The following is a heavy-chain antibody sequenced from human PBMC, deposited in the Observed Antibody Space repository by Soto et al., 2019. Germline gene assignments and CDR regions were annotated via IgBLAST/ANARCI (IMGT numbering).Heavy chain of an antibody. Sequence: SETLSLTCAVYGGSVSGSYWSWIGQPPGKGLEWIGEINDSGSTKYNPSLKSRVTISVDTSKNQFSLKLSSVTAADTAVYYCARDLQQLVPYYYYGMDVWGQGTTVT. CDR2: INDSGST. V-gene: IGHV4-34*01. CDR1: GGSVSGSY. D-gene: IGHD6-13*01. CDR3: ARDLQQLVPYYYYGMDV. J-gene: IGHJ6*02.